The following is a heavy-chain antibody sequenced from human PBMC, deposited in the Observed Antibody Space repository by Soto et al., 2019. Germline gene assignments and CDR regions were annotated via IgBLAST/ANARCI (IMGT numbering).Heavy chain of an antibody. V-gene: IGHV4-59*08. J-gene: IGHJ4*02. CDR1: GGSISSYY. D-gene: IGHD3-3*01. CDR2: IYYSGST. Sequence: SETLSLTCTVPGGSISSYYWSWIRQPPGKGLEWIGYIYYSGSTNYNPSLKSRVTISVDTSKNQFSLKLSSMTAADTAVYYCARHPPRDTSGYTFDYWGQGALVTVSS. CDR3: ARHPPRDTSGYTFDY.